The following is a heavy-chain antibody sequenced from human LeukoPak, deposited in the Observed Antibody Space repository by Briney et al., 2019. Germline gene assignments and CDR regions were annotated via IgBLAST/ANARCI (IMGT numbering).Heavy chain of an antibody. CDR1: GYTFTGDY. D-gene: IGHD6-6*01. CDR3: ARDSSSSGGAFDY. J-gene: IGHJ4*02. Sequence: ASVKVSCKASGYTFTGDYVHWVRQAPGQGLEWMGWINPNSGGTIYAQNFQGRVTMTRDTSISTAYMELSRLRSDDTAVYFCARDSSSSGGAFDYWGQGTLVTVSS. V-gene: IGHV1-2*02. CDR2: INPNSGGT.